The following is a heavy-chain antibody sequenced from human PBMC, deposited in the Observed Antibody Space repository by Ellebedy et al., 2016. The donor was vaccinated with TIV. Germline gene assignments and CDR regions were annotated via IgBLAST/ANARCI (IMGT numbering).Heavy chain of an antibody. CDR1: GYTFTSYG. Sequence: ASVKVSXXASGYTFTSYGISWVRQPPGQGLEWMGWISAYNGNTNYAQKLQGRVTMTTDTSTSTAYMELRSLRSDDTAVYYCARDTAMVRGVITHYYYYGMDVWGQGTTVTVSS. CDR3: ARDTAMVRGVITHYYYYGMDV. J-gene: IGHJ6*02. D-gene: IGHD3-10*01. CDR2: ISAYNGNT. V-gene: IGHV1-18*01.